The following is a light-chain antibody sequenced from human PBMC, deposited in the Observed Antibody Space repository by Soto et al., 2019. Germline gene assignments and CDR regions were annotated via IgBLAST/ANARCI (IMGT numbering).Light chain of an antibody. Sequence: DIKMTQSPSSLSASVGDRVTITCRASQAIRNDLGWYQQKPGKAPKRPIYAASSLGSEVPLRFSGSGSGTEFALTISSLQPEDFTTYYCLQHNTYPWTFGQGTKVDIK. V-gene: IGKV1-17*01. CDR2: AAS. CDR3: LQHNTYPWT. CDR1: QAIRND. J-gene: IGKJ1*01.